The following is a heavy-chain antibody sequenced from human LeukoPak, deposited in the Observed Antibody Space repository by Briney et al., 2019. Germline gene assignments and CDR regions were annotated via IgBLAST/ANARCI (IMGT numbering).Heavy chain of an antibody. CDR3: ARDVHFGVVIDGGRWFDP. CDR2: IYYSGST. J-gene: IGHJ5*02. D-gene: IGHD3-3*01. Sequence: PSETLSLTCTVSGGSISSGNYYWSWIRQPPGKGLEWIGYIYYSGSTYYNASLQSRVTMSVDTPKNQFSLKLRSVTAADTAVYFCARDVHFGVVIDGGRWFDPWGQGTLVTVSS. CDR1: GGSISSGNYY. V-gene: IGHV4-30-4*08.